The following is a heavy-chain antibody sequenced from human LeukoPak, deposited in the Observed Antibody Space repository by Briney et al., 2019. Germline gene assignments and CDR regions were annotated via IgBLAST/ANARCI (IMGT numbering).Heavy chain of an antibody. CDR3: AKGSTSSCYTASDA. V-gene: IGHV3-23*01. Sequence: GGSLRLSCAAFGFTFSSYAMTWVRQAPGRGLEWVSSMSSNGGSTYYADSVKGRFTISRDNSKNTVSLQMKSLRADDTAVYYCAKGSTSSCYTASDAWGQGTLVTVSS. CDR2: MSSNGGST. D-gene: IGHD2-2*02. CDR1: GFTFSSYA. J-gene: IGHJ5*02.